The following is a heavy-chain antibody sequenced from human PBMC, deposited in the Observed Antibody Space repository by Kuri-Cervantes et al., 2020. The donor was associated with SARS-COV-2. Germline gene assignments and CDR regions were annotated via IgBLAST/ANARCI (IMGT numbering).Heavy chain of an antibody. D-gene: IGHD3-3*01. V-gene: IGHV3-7*01. CDR1: GFTFRSYW. CDR2: IKQDGSEK. J-gene: IGHJ4*02. Sequence: ESLKISCAASGFTFRSYWMSWVRQAPGKGLELVANIKQDGSEKYYVDSVKGRFTISRDNAKNSLYLQINSLRAEDTAVYYCARATYDFWSGYYPADYWGQGTLVTVSS. CDR3: ARATYDFWSGYYPADY.